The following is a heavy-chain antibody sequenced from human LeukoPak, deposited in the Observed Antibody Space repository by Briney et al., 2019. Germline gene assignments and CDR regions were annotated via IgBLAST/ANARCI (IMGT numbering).Heavy chain of an antibody. CDR2: IYSGGST. D-gene: IGHD3-22*01. Sequence: PGGSLRLSCAASGFTFSSYDMTWVRQAPGKGLEWVSVIYSGGSTYYADSVKGRFTISRDNSKNTLYLQMNSLRAEDTAVYYCATRSAYYTYYFDYWGQGTLVTVSS. V-gene: IGHV3-53*01. J-gene: IGHJ4*02. CDR3: ATRSAYYTYYFDY. CDR1: GFTFSSYD.